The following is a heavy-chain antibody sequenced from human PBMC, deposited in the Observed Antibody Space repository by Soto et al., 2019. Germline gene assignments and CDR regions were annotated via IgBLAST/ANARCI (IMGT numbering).Heavy chain of an antibody. CDR2: LNGNDGST. V-gene: IGHV3-23*01. J-gene: IGHJ4*02. CDR3: AKDQPEYGIYYFDY. Sequence: EVQLLESGGGLVQPGGSLRLSCAASGFTFSSYAMSWVRQAPGKGLVWVSSLNGNDGSTYYADSVKGRCTFSRDNARTTLYLQMNSLRADDTAVYYCAKDQPEYGIYYFDYWGQGTLVTVSS. D-gene: IGHD2-2*01. CDR1: GFTFSSYA.